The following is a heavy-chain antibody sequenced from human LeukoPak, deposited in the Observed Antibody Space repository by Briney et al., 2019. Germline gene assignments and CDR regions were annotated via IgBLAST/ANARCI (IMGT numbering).Heavy chain of an antibody. D-gene: IGHD4-17*01. Sequence: SETLSLTCAVYGGSFSGYYWTWIRQPPGKGLKGMGEINHSGSTNYNPSLKSRVTISVDTSKNHLSLKLTSVTAADTAVYYCARDSYGDSGRRVFDYWGQGTLVTVSS. CDR1: GGSFSGYY. V-gene: IGHV4-34*01. CDR2: INHSGST. J-gene: IGHJ4*02. CDR3: ARDSYGDSGRRVFDY.